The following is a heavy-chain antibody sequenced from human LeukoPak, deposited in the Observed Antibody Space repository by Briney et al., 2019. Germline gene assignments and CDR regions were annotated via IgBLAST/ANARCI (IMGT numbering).Heavy chain of an antibody. V-gene: IGHV3-7*01. CDR3: ARDRLNHGVLYYFDY. CDR2: INQDGSKI. CDR1: GFTFSGYW. D-gene: IGHD3-16*01. J-gene: IGHJ4*02. Sequence: GGSLRLSCAASGFTFSGYWMNWVRQSPGKGLEWVANINQDGSKISYVESVRGRFTISRDNAKNSLFLQMNSLRAEDTAVYYCARDRLNHGVLYYFDYWGQGAPVTVSS.